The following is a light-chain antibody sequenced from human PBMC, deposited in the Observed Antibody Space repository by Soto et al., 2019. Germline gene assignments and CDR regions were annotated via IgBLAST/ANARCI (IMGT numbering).Light chain of an antibody. J-gene: IGLJ2*01. Sequence: QSALTQPASVSGSPGQSITISCTGSSSDIGSYNLVSWYQHHPGKAPKLMIYEGTNRPSGVSNRFSGSKSGNTASLTISGLQAEDEADYYCCSYARGSTLVFGGGTQLTVL. CDR1: SSDIGSYNL. CDR3: CSYARGSTLV. CDR2: EGT. V-gene: IGLV2-23*01.